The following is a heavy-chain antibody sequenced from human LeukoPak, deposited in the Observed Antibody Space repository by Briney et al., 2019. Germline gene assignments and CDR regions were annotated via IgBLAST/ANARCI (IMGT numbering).Heavy chain of an antibody. CDR3: ASAVDTAGKIDY. V-gene: IGHV4-59*01. J-gene: IGHJ4*02. CDR2: IYYSGST. CDR1: GGSISSYY. D-gene: IGHD5-18*01. Sequence: SETLSLTCTVSGGSISSYYWSWIRQPPGKGLEWIGYIYYSGSTNYNPSLKSRVTISVDTSKNQFSLKLSSVTAADTAVYYCASAVDTAGKIDYWGQGTLVTVSS.